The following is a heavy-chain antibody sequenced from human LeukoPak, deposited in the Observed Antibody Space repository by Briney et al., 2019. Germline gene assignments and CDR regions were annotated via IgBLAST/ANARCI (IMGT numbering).Heavy chain of an antibody. CDR2: ISWNSGSI. J-gene: IGHJ6*02. D-gene: IGHD2-8*02. CDR3: AKDNARGSGGHYYYGMDV. CDR1: GFIFDDYA. Sequence: PGGSLRLSCAASGFIFDDYAMHWVRQAPGKGLEWVSGISWNSGSIGYADSVKGRFTISRDNAKNSLYLQMNSLRAEDTALYYCAKDNARGSGGHYYYGMDVWGQGTAVTVSS. V-gene: IGHV3-9*01.